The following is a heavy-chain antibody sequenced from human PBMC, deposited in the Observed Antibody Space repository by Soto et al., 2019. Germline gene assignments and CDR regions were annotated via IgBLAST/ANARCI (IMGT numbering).Heavy chain of an antibody. D-gene: IGHD2-2*01. CDR3: AKRSLTPAAMKSPFDY. Sequence: EVQLLESGGGLVQPGGSLRLSCAASGFTFSNYAMSWVRQAPGKGLEWVSTISGGGDSTSYADSVKGRFTISTDNSKNTLYLQVNSLRAEDTAAYYCAKRSLTPAAMKSPFDYWGQGTLVTVSS. J-gene: IGHJ4*02. V-gene: IGHV3-23*01. CDR2: ISGGGDST. CDR1: GFTFSNYA.